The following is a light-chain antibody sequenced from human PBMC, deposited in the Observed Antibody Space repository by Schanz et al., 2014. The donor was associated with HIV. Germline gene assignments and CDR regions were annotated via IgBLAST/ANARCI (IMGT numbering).Light chain of an antibody. CDR3: CSFAGTIWV. V-gene: IGLV2-23*02. J-gene: IGLJ3*02. CDR1: RNDVGTYNL. Sequence: QSALTQPASVSGSPGQSITISCTGTRNDVGTYNLVSWYQQHPGKAPQLMIYDVTKRPSGVPDRFSGSKSGNTASLTISGLQAEDEADYYCCSFAGTIWVFGGGTKLTVL. CDR2: DVT.